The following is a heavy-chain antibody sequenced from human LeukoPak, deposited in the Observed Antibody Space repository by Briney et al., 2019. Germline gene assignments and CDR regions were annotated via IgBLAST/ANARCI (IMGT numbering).Heavy chain of an antibody. CDR2: IYSGGST. CDR1: GFTVSSNY. D-gene: IGHD6-19*01. J-gene: IGHJ4*02. CDR3: AKAGSSGWRLASPPDY. V-gene: IGHV3-66*01. Sequence: PGGSLRLSCAASGFTVSSNYMSWVRQAPGKGLEWVSVIYSGGSTYYADSVKGRFTISRDNSKNTLYLQMNSLRAEDTAVYYCAKAGSSGWRLASPPDYWGQGTLVTVSS.